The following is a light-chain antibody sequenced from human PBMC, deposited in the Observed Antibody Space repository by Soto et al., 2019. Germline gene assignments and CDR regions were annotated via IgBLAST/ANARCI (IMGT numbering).Light chain of an antibody. Sequence: QSVLTQPASVSGSPGQSITISCTGTSSDVGGYNYVSWYQQHPGKAPKLMIYEVSNRPSGVSNRFSGSKSGNTASLTISGPQAEDEADYYCSSYKSSSSYVFGTG. CDR1: SSDVGGYNY. CDR2: EVS. CDR3: SSYKSSSSYV. J-gene: IGLJ1*01. V-gene: IGLV2-14*01.